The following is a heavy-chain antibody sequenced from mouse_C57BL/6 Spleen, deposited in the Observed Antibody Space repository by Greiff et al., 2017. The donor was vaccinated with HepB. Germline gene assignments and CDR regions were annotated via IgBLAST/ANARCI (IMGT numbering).Heavy chain of an antibody. V-gene: IGHV1-64*01. CDR1: GYTFTSYW. Sequence: VQLQQSGAELVKPGASVKLSCTASGYTFTSYWMHWVKQRPGQGLEWIGMIHPNSGSTNYNEKFKSKATLTVDKSSSTAYMQLSSLTSEDSAVFYCARGDCYYEAYWGQGTLVTVSA. D-gene: IGHD2-3*01. CDR3: ARGDCYYEAY. J-gene: IGHJ3*01. CDR2: IHPNSGST.